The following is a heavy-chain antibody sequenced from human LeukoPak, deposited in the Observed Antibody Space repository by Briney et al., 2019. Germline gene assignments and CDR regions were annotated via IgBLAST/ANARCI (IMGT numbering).Heavy chain of an antibody. CDR1: GGSISSRSYH. D-gene: IGHD5-12*01. J-gene: IGHJ4*02. Sequence: SETLSLTCTVSGGSISSRSYHWGWIRQPPGKGLEWIGSIYYSGTTYYNPSLKSRVTISVGTSKNQFSLKLSSVTAADTAVYYCARDREGYSGYDYDFDFWGQGALVTVSS. CDR3: ARDREGYSGYDYDFDF. V-gene: IGHV4-39*07. CDR2: IYYSGTT.